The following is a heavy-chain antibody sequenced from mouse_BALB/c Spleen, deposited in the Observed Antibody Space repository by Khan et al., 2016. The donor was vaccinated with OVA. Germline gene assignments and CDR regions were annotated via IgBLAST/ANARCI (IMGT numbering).Heavy chain of an antibody. V-gene: IGHV1-77*01. J-gene: IGHJ3*01. Sequence: QVQLKQSGPDLVKPGASVKMSCKASGYTFSDYVVSWVKLKSGQGLEWIGEIYPGSGTTYYNENFKGKATLTADKSSNTAYLHLSSLTSEDSAVXFCARSYVGAWFAYLGQGTLVTVS. CDR1: GYTFSDYV. CDR3: ARSYVGAWFAY. CDR2: IYPGSGTT. D-gene: IGHD1-1*01.